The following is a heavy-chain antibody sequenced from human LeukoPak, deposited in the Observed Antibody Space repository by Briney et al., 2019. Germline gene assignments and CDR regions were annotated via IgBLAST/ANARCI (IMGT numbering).Heavy chain of an antibody. CDR1: GSTFSDYY. D-gene: IGHD3-22*01. CDR3: ARDRYDSSGYYGY. Sequence: GGSLRLSCAASGSTFSDYYMSWIRQAPGKGLEWVSYISSSGSIVYYADSVKGRFTISRDNAKNSLYLQMNSLRAEDTAVYYCARDRYDSSGYYGYWGQGTLVTVSS. CDR2: ISSSGSIV. J-gene: IGHJ4*02. V-gene: IGHV3-11*01.